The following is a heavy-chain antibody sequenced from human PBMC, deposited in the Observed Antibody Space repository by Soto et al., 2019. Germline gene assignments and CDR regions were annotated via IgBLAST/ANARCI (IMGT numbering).Heavy chain of an antibody. V-gene: IGHV3-33*01. Sequence: QVQLVESGGGVVQPGGSLRLSCAASGFTFSSYAIHWVRQAPGKGLEWVTVIWFDGSKKYYGDSVKGRFTISRDNSKNTVYLQMNSLRAEDTALYYCARDPPTTSDYCAYPAVDLWGQGTMVTVSS. D-gene: IGHD4-17*01. J-gene: IGHJ3*01. CDR3: ARDPPTTSDYCAYPAVDL. CDR1: GFTFSSYA. CDR2: IWFDGSKK.